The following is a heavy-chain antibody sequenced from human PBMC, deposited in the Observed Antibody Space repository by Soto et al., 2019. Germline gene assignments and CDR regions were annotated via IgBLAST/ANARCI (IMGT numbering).Heavy chain of an antibody. CDR1: GYTFTGYY. J-gene: IGHJ4*02. Sequence: ASVKVSCKASGYTFTGYYMHWVRQAPGQGLEWMGWINPNSGGTNYAQKLQGRVTMTTDTSTSTAYMELRSLRSDDTAVYYCARDGGYGDYVSFGDYWGQGTLVTVSS. CDR2: INPNSGGT. V-gene: IGHV1-2*02. D-gene: IGHD4-17*01. CDR3: ARDGGYGDYVSFGDY.